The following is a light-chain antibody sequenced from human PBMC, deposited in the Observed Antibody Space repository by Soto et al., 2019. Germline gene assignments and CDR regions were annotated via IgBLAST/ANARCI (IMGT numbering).Light chain of an antibody. CDR1: NSDVGGYKY. V-gene: IGLV2-14*03. Sequence: QSALAQPAAVSGSLGQSITISCTGTNSDVGGYKYVSWYQQYPGKAPKLIIYEVNIRPSGVSNRFSGSKSGNTASLTISGLQAEDEADYYCSSYTSSSSYVVFGGGTKLTVL. J-gene: IGLJ2*01. CDR2: EVN. CDR3: SSYTSSSSYVV.